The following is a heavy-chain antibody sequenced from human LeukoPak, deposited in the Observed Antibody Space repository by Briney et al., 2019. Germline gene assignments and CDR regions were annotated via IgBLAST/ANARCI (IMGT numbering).Heavy chain of an antibody. CDR3: ARLPIMVGAPRHFQD. CDR1: NDSISSGDYY. CDR2: IFHRGGT. V-gene: IGHV4-30-4*01. J-gene: IGHJ1*01. Sequence: PSETLSLTCTVSNDSISSGDYYWNWIRQPPGKGLEWIGYIFHRGGTSYNPSLKSRVTISLDTSKNQFSLKLSSVTAADTAVYYCARLPIMVGAPRHFQDWGQGTLVIVSS. D-gene: IGHD1-26*01.